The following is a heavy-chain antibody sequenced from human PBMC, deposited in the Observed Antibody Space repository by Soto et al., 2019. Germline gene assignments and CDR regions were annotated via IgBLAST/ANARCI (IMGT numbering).Heavy chain of an antibody. CDR2: ISGTGGSS. CDR1: GFTFSTYT. J-gene: IGHJ2*01. CDR3: AKRAVAGRNWYLDL. V-gene: IGHV3-23*01. Sequence: EVQLLESGGGLVQPGGSLRLSCAASGFTFSTYTMSWVRQAPGKGMECVSAISGTGGSSSYTDSVKGRFTISRDNSKNTLSLQMDRLRAEDTARYYCAKRAVAGRNWYLDLWGRGTLVTVSS. D-gene: IGHD6-19*01.